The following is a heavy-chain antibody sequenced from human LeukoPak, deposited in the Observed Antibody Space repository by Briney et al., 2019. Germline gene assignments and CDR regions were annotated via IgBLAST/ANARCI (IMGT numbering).Heavy chain of an antibody. J-gene: IGHJ2*01. Sequence: SETLSLTCTVSGGSISSYYWSWIRQPPGKGLEWIGYIYYSGSTNYNPSLKSRVTISVDTSKNQFSLKLSSVTAADTAVYYCARVIVPAAIGVADPSYWYFDLWGRGTLVTVSS. V-gene: IGHV4-59*01. CDR2: IYYSGST. CDR3: ARVIVPAAIGVADPSYWYFDL. D-gene: IGHD2-2*01. CDR1: GGSISSYY.